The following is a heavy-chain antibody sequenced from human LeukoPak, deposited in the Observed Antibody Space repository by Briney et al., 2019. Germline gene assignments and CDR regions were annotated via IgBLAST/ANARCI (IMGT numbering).Heavy chain of an antibody. V-gene: IGHV3-23*01. CDR2: ISGGGGET. CDR1: GFTFSSYP. J-gene: IGHJ4*02. CDR3: AKDMGYCSSATCYGLDY. D-gene: IGHD2-2*01. Sequence: PGGTLRLSCAASGFTFSSYPMSWVRQAPGKGLEWVSVISGGGGETFYADSVKGRFTISRDNSKNTLYLQMNSLRAEDTAIYYCAKDMGYCSSATCYGLDYWGQGTLVTVSS.